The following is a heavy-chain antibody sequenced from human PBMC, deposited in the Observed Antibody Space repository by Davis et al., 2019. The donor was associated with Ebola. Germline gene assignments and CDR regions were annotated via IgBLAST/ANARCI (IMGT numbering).Heavy chain of an antibody. J-gene: IGHJ4*02. D-gene: IGHD3-10*01. CDR1: GGSISSSS. CDR2: ISSSSSYI. V-gene: IGHV3-21*01. Sequence: ETLSLTCSVSGGSISSSSYYWGWIRQPPGKGLEWVSSISSSSSYIYYADSVKGRFTISRDNAKNSLYLQMNSLRAEDTAVYYCAREGLGSDRYFDYWGQGTLVTVSS. CDR3: AREGLGSDRYFDY.